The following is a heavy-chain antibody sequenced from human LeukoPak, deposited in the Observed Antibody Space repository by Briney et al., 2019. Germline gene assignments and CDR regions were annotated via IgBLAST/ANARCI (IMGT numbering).Heavy chain of an antibody. CDR2: IDPKNGDT. CDR1: AYTFTGYY. V-gene: IGHV1-2*02. Sequence: EASVKVSCKASAYTFTGYYLHWVRQAPGQGPEWVGWIDPKNGDTEYAQEFQGRVTMTRVRSISTAYMELSRLTSDDTAVYYCARRSRNGLDAFDIWGQGTMVPVSS. J-gene: IGHJ3*02. CDR3: ARRSRNGLDAFDI. D-gene: IGHD2-8*01.